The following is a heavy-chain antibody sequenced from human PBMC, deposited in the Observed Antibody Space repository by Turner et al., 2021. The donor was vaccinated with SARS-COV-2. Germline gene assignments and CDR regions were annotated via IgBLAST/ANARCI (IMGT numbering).Heavy chain of an antibody. CDR2: IKEDGSEK. D-gene: IGHD6-13*01. J-gene: IGHJ4*02. CDR3: ARVGSSSWYFEY. CDR1: GFTFSSYW. V-gene: IGHV3-7*01. Sequence: EVQLVESGGGLVQPGGSLRLSWAASGFTFSSYWMSWVRQAAGKGLEWVANIKEDGSEKCYVDSVKARLTISRDNDKNSRCLQMNSLRAEDTAVYYCARVGSSSWYFEYWGQGTLVTVSS.